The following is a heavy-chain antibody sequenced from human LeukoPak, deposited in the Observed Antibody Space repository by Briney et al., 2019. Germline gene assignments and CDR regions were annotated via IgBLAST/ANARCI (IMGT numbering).Heavy chain of an antibody. CDR1: GGSIASGGYH. CDR3: ARGDYSMSGDYFPFDY. CDR2: IYYAGGS. D-gene: IGHD3-22*01. J-gene: IGHJ4*02. Sequence: SQTLSLTCNVSGGSIASGGYHWGWIRQHPGEGLEWIGYIYYAGGSYYNPSLTSRVTISVDTSKNQFSLRLTSVTAADTAVYYCARGDYSMSGDYFPFDYWGPGTLVTVSS. V-gene: IGHV4-31*03.